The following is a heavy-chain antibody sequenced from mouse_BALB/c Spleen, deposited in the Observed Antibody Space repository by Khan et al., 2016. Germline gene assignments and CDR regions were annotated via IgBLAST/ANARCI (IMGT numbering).Heavy chain of an antibody. V-gene: IGHV3-2*02. D-gene: IGHD1-1*01. CDR3: ARGRYYGSRGYFDV. Sequence: EVKLEELGPGLVKPSQSLSLTCTVTGYSITSDYAWNWIRQFPGNKLEWMGYISYSGSTSYNPSLKSRISITRDTSKNQFFLQLNSVTTEDTATYYCARGRYYGSRGYFDVWGAGTTVTVSS. CDR1: GYSITSDYA. J-gene: IGHJ1*01. CDR2: ISYSGST.